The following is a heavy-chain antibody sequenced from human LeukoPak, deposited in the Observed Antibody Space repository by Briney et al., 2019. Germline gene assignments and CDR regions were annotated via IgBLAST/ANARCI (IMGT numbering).Heavy chain of an antibody. CDR2: ISSSGSTI. J-gene: IGHJ3*02. D-gene: IGHD3-22*01. V-gene: IGHV3-11*04. CDR1: GFTFSDYY. Sequence: GGSLRLSCAASGFTFSDYYMSWIRQAPGKGLEWVSYISSSGSTIYYADSVKGRFTISRDNAKNSLYLQMNSLRAEDTAVYYCAREGYYYDSSGYYYSLAFDIWGQGTMVTVSS. CDR3: AREGYYYDSSGYYYSLAFDI.